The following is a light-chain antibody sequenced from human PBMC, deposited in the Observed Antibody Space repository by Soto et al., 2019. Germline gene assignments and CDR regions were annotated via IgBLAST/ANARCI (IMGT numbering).Light chain of an antibody. J-gene: IGKJ2*01. Sequence: DIQMTQSPSSLSASVGDRVTITCRASQGIRSDLGWYQQKPGIAPKRLIYGASSLQSGVPSGFSGSGSGTEFTLTISSLQPEDFATYYCLQHNTYPYTFGQGTKLEIQ. V-gene: IGKV1-17*01. CDR2: GAS. CDR1: QGIRSD. CDR3: LQHNTYPYT.